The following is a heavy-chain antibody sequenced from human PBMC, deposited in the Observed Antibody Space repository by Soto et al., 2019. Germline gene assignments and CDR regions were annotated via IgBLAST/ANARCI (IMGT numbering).Heavy chain of an antibody. V-gene: IGHV3-23*01. D-gene: IGHD3-22*01. CDR1: GFTFSSYA. CDR3: ARDPTYFYDSSGYYDY. Sequence: GGSLRLSCAASGFTFSSYAMSWVRQAPGKGLEWVSAISGSGGSTYYADSVKGRFTISRDNAKNTLYLQMNSLRAEDTAVYYCARDPTYFYDSSGYYDYWGQGTLVTVSS. CDR2: ISGSGGST. J-gene: IGHJ4*02.